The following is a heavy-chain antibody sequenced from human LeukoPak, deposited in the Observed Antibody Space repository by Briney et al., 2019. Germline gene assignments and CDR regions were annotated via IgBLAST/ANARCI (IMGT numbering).Heavy chain of an antibody. CDR3: ARVGADGSGFLFDY. D-gene: IGHD3-10*01. CDR1: GGSFSGYY. J-gene: IGHJ4*02. V-gene: IGHV4-34*01. Sequence: PSETLSLTCAVYGGSFSGYYWSWIRQPPGKGLEWIGEINHSGSTNYNPSLKSRVTISVDTSKNQFSLKLNSVTAADTAVYYCARVGADGSGFLFDYWGQGTLVTVSS. CDR2: INHSGST.